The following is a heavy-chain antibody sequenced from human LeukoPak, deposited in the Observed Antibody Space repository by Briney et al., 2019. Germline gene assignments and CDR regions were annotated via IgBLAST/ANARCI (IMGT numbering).Heavy chain of an antibody. CDR2: IYYSGST. J-gene: IGHJ4*02. V-gene: IGHV4-39*07. Sequence: PSETLSLTCTVSGGSISSSSYYWGWIRQPPGKGLEWIGSIYYSGSTYYNPSLKSRVTISVDTSKNQFSLKLSSVTAADTAVYYCARDLGILTGYADYFDYWGQGTLVTVSS. CDR3: ARDLGILTGYADYFDY. D-gene: IGHD3-9*01. CDR1: GGSISSSSYY.